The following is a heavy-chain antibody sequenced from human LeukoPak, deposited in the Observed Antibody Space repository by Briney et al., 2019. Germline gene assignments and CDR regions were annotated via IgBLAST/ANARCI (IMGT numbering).Heavy chain of an antibody. Sequence: PGGSLRLSCAASGFTFSSYSMNWVRQAPGKGLEWVSYISTGSGTTYYADSVRGRFTISRDNAKNSLYLQMNCLRDEDTAVYYCARDLDQYSGRFGGFGHDFWGQGTLVTVSS. CDR3: ARDLDQYSGRFGGFGHDF. CDR2: ISTGSGTT. J-gene: IGHJ4*02. V-gene: IGHV3-48*02. D-gene: IGHD1-26*01. CDR1: GFTFSSYS.